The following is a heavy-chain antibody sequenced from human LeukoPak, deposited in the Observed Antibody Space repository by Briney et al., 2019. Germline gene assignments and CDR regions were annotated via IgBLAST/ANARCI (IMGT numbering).Heavy chain of an antibody. Sequence: KSGGSLRLSCAASGFTFSDYYMSWIRQAPGKGLEWVSYISSSGNTIYYVDSVKGRFTISRDNAKNSLYLQMNSLRAEDTAVYYCAKVRWLYTTTDAFDIWGQGTMVTVSS. CDR1: GFTFSDYY. D-gene: IGHD5-24*01. CDR2: ISSSGNTI. CDR3: AKVRWLYTTTDAFDI. J-gene: IGHJ3*02. V-gene: IGHV3-11*04.